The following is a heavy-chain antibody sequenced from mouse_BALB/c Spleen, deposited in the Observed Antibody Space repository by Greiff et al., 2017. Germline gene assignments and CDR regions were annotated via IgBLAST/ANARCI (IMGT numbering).Heavy chain of an antibody. CDR1: GYSITSGYY. CDR2: ISYDGSN. J-gene: IGHJ3*01. Sequence: EVKLMESGPGLVKPSQSLSLTCSVTGYSITSGYYWNWIRQFPGNKLEWMGYISYDGSNNYNPSLKNRISITRDTSKNQFFLKLNSVTTEDTATYYCARGEDDWFAYWGQGTLVTVSA. CDR3: ARGEDDWFAY. V-gene: IGHV3-6*02.